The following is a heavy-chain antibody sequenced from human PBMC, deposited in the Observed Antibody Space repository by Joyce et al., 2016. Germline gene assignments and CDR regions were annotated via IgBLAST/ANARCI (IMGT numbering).Heavy chain of an antibody. Sequence: QVQLQESGPRLVKPSETLSLTCNVSGDSISHHYWTWIRQPPGKVLECIGYVYYSGSANYNPSLKCRVTISVDTAKNQFSLKLSSVTAADSAVYYCARANVEMASVASYYFDYWGPGTLVTVSS. D-gene: IGHD5-24*01. CDR1: GDSISHHY. CDR3: ARANVEMASVASYYFDY. V-gene: IGHV4-59*11. CDR2: VYYSGSA. J-gene: IGHJ4*02.